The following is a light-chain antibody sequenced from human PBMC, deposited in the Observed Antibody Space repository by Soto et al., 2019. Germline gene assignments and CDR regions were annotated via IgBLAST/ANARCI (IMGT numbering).Light chain of an antibody. J-gene: IGLJ1*01. CDR1: SSDVGGYNY. CDR2: DVS. Sequence: QSALTQPASVSGSPGQSITISCTGTSSDVGGYNYVSWYQQHPGKAPKLMIYDVSNRPSGVSNRFSGSKSSNTASLTISGLQAEDEADYYCSSFTRSSTLDVFGTGTKLTVL. CDR3: SSFTRSSTLDV. V-gene: IGLV2-14*03.